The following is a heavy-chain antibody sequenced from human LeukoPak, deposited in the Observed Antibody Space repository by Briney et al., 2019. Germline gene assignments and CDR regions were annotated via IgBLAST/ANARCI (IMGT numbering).Heavy chain of an antibody. J-gene: IGHJ4*02. Sequence: GGSLRLSCAASGFTFSSYAMHWVRQAPGKGLEWVAVISYDGSNKYYADSVKGRFTISRDNSKNTLYLQMNSLRAEDTAVYYCARDGGGHTHDNWGQGTLVTVSS. V-gene: IGHV3-30-3*01. CDR3: ARDGGGHTHDN. CDR2: ISYDGSNK. CDR1: GFTFSSYA. D-gene: IGHD3-16*01.